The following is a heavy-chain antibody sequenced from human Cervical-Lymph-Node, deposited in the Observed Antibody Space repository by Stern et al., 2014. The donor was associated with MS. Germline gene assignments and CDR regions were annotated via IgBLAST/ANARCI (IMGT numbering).Heavy chain of an antibody. CDR2: IYPGHSDT. J-gene: IGHJ4*02. V-gene: IGHV5-51*03. D-gene: IGHD6-6*01. CDR1: GYSFTSYW. CDR3: ARAAARPYTAGPDY. Sequence: VPLVESGAEVKKPGESLKIPCKGSGYSFTSYWIGWVRQMPGKGLEWMGIIYPGHSDTRYSPLFPGQATLSPPKSITTAHPQWRSLEGWGTAMYYCARAAARPYTAGPDYWGQGTLVTVSS.